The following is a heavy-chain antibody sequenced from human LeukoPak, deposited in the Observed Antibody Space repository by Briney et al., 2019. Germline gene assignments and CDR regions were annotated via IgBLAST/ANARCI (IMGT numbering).Heavy chain of an antibody. Sequence: SQTLSLTCAISGDSVSSNSAAWNWIRQSPSRGLEWLGRTYYRSKWHNHYAVSVKSRITINPDTPKNQFSLQLNSVTPEDTAVYYCARLAVAGTDFDYWGQGTLVTVSS. J-gene: IGHJ4*02. V-gene: IGHV6-1*01. CDR3: ARLAVAGTDFDY. CDR2: TYYRSKWHN. D-gene: IGHD6-19*01. CDR1: GDSVSSNSAA.